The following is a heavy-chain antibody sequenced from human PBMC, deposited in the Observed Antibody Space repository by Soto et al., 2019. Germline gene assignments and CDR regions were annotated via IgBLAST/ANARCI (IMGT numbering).Heavy chain of an antibody. Sequence: QVQLVESGGGVVQPGRSLRLSCAASGFTFSSYGMHWVRQAPGKGLEWVAVIWYDGSNKYYADSVKGRFTISRDNSKNPLDLQMNSLRAEDPAVYYRARDLVLGSPGFDYWGQGTLVTVSP. D-gene: IGHD3-16*01. J-gene: IGHJ4*02. CDR3: ARDLVLGSPGFDY. V-gene: IGHV3-33*01. CDR2: IWYDGSNK. CDR1: GFTFSSYG.